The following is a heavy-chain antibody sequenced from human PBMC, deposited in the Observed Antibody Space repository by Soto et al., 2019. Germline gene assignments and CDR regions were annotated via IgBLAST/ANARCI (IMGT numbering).Heavy chain of an antibody. Sequence: QVQLQESGPGLVKPSQTLSLTCTVSNGSISSGDYYWSWIRQPPGQGLEWIGYIYYSGSTYYNPSLKSRLTISVDMSKNQFSLKLSSVTAADTAVYYCARDQGTVGRHYYYGMDVWGQGTTVTVSS. D-gene: IGHD4-4*01. J-gene: IGHJ6*02. CDR3: ARDQGTVGRHYYYGMDV. V-gene: IGHV4-30-4*01. CDR2: IYYSGST. CDR1: NGSISSGDYY.